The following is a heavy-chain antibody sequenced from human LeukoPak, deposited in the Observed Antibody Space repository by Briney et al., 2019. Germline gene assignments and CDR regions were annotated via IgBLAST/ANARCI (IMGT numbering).Heavy chain of an antibody. CDR1: GYTFTSYG. Sequence: ASVKVSCKASGYTFTSYGISWVRQAPGQGLEWMGWSSPNNGNRNYAQKFQGRVTMTTDTSTATAYMELRSLRSDDTAVYYCARGYYCTHGVCYGGDFDNWGQGTLVTVSS. CDR2: SSPNNGNR. D-gene: IGHD2-8*01. CDR3: ARGYYCTHGVCYGGDFDN. J-gene: IGHJ4*02. V-gene: IGHV1-18*01.